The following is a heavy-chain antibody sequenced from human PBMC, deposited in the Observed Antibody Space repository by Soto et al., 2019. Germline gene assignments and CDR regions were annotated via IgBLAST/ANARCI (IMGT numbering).Heavy chain of an antibody. CDR3: AGYNWNYYFDP. CDR2: IYYSGST. J-gene: IGHJ5*02. CDR1: GGSISSGDYY. D-gene: IGHD1-7*01. V-gene: IGHV4-30-4*02. Sequence: PSETLSLTCTVSGGSISSGDYYWSWIRQPPGKGLEWIGYIYYSGSTYYNPSLKSRVTISIDTSKSQFSLNLNSMTAADTAVYYCAGYNWNYYFDPWGQGTLVTVSS.